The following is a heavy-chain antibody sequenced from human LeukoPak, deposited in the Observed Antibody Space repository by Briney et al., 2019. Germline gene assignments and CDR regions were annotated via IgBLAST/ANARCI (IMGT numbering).Heavy chain of an antibody. V-gene: IGHV4-59*01. CDR2: IYYSGST. CDR1: GGSISSYY. Sequence: SETLSLTCTVSGGSISSYYWSWIRQPPGKGLEWIGYIYYSGSTNYNPSLKSRVTISVDTSKNQFSLKLSSVTAADTAVYYCARLDIVVVPAARRYYYYYMDVWGKGTTVTVSS. J-gene: IGHJ6*03. D-gene: IGHD2-2*01. CDR3: ARLDIVVVPAARRYYYYYMDV.